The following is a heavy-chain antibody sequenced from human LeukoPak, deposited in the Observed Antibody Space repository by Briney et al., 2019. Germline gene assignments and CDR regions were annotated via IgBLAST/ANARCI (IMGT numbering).Heavy chain of an antibody. CDR2: INPYSGGT. CDR1: GNTFTGSY. D-gene: IGHD2-2*01. CDR3: ARSCNSASCPLDY. Sequence: ASVKVSCKASGNTFTGSYMHWVRQAPGQGLEWMGWINPYSGGTNYAQKFQGRVTMTRDTSITTVYVELSRLRSDDTAVYYCARSCNSASCPLDYWGQGTLVTVSS. V-gene: IGHV1-2*02. J-gene: IGHJ4*02.